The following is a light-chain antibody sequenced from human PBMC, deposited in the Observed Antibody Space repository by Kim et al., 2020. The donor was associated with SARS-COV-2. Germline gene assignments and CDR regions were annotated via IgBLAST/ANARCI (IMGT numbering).Light chain of an antibody. CDR1: ENIDRG. CDR3: QQYLSSSPSVS. CDR2: FVS. Sequence: REAIACRASENIDRGVAWDQEKPEEAPKLLIYFVSSLERGVPSRFSGSGSGTEFTLTISGVQPDDFATYFCQQYLSSSPSVSFGGGTKVDIK. J-gene: IGKJ4*01. V-gene: IGKV1-5*01.